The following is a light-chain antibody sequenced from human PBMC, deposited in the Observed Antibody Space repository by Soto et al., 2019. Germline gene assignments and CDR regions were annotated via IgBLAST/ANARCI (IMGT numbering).Light chain of an antibody. V-gene: IGLV2-14*03. CDR1: SSDVGGYDF. CDR2: DVS. J-gene: IGLJ1*01. CDR3: SSYTRISHYL. Sequence: QSVLTQPASVSGSPGQSITISCTGTSSDVGGYDFVSWYQHHPGKAPRLMIYDVSHRPSGVSDRFSASKSGNTASLTISGLLADDDAHYYCSSYTRISHYLFGSDT.